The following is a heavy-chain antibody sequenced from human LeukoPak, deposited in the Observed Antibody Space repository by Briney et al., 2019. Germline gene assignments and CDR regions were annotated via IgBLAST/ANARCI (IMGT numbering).Heavy chain of an antibody. J-gene: IGHJ4*02. CDR2: ITNSGSRM. V-gene: IGHV3-11*04. D-gene: IGHD3-22*01. CDR1: GFTFGDYY. Sequence: PGGSLRLSCAASGFTFGDYYMSWIRQAPGKGLEWVSYITNSGSRMYYTDSVKGRFTISRDNAKKSLYLQMNSLRAEDTAVYYCTKEGGDYYDSSGYLDYWGRGTLVTVSS. CDR3: TKEGGDYYDSSGYLDY.